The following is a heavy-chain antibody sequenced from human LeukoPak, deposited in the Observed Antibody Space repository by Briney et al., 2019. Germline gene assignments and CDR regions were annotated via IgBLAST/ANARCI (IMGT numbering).Heavy chain of an antibody. D-gene: IGHD3/OR15-3a*01. CDR2: IYYSGST. Sequence: SETLSLTCTVSGDSISTSYYWGWIRQPPGKGLEWIANIYYSGSTYYHPSLKSRITISVDTSNNQFSLRLTSVTAAGTAVYYCARQTGSGLFILPGGQGTLVTVSS. V-gene: IGHV4-39*01. CDR3: ARQTGSGLFILP. CDR1: GDSISTSYY. J-gene: IGHJ4*02.